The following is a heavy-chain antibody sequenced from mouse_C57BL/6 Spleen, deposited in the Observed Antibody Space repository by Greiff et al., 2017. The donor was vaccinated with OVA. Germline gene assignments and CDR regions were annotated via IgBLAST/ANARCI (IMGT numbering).Heavy chain of an antibody. D-gene: IGHD1-1*01. V-gene: IGHV1-62-2*01. CDR2: FYPGSGSI. CDR1: GYTFTEYT. CDR3: ARHEEGGSYYYGSGWYFDV. Sequence: QVHVKQSGAELVKPGASVKLSCKASGYTFTEYTIHWVKQRSGQGLEWIGWFYPGSGSIKYNEKFKDKATLTADKSSSTVYMELSRLTSEDSAVYFCARHEEGGSYYYGSGWYFDVWGTGTTVTVSS. J-gene: IGHJ1*03.